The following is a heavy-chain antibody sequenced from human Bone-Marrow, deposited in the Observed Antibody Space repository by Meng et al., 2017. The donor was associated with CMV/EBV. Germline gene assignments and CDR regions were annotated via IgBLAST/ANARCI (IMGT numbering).Heavy chain of an antibody. Sequence: ASVKVSCKASGYTFTSYDINWVRQATGQGLEWMGWMNPNSGNTGYAQKFQGRVTMTRNTSISTAYMELSSLRSEDTAVYYCARGSADVLRFLEWLLPTPYYYYGMDVWGQGTTVTVSS. J-gene: IGHJ6*02. V-gene: IGHV1-8*01. CDR2: MNPNSGNT. CDR1: GYTFTSYD. CDR3: ARGSADVLRFLEWLLPTPYYYYGMDV. D-gene: IGHD3-3*01.